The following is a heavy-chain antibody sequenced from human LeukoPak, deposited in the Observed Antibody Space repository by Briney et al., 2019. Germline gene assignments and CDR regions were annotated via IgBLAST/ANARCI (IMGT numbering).Heavy chain of an antibody. CDR2: ISAYNGNT. Sequence: ASVKVSCKASGYTFTIYGISWWRRAPGQGLGGMGWISAYNGNTNYAQKLQGRVTMTTDTSTSTAYMELRSLRSDDTAVYYCARDYDFYFDYWGQGTLVTVSS. CDR1: GYTFTIYG. CDR3: ARDYDFYFDY. V-gene: IGHV1-18*01. D-gene: IGHD3-3*01. J-gene: IGHJ4*02.